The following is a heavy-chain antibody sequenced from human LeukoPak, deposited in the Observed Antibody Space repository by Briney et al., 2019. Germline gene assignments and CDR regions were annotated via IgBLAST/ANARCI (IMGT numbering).Heavy chain of an antibody. J-gene: IGHJ5*02. V-gene: IGHV4-4*02. CDR1: GGSISSSNW. CDR2: IYHSGST. CDR3: ARVGGGYGDYLGDEDWFDP. Sequence: SETLSLTCAVSGGSISSSNWWSWVRQPPGKGLEWIGEIYHSGSTNYNPSLKSRVTISVDKSKNQFSLKLSSVTAADTAVYYCARVGGGYGDYLGDEDWFDPWGQGTLVTVSS. D-gene: IGHD4-17*01.